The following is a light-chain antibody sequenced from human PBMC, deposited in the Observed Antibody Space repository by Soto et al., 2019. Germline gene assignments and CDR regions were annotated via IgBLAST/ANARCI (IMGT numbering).Light chain of an antibody. J-gene: IGKJ1*01. CDR1: QSVSSY. CDR2: DAS. CDR3: QQRSNWPRT. Sequence: EIVLTQSPATLSLPPGERATLSCRASQSVSSYLAWYQQKPGQAPRLLIYDASNRATGIPARFSGSGSGTDFTLTISSLEPEDLAVYYCQQRSNWPRTFGQGTKVDI. V-gene: IGKV3-11*01.